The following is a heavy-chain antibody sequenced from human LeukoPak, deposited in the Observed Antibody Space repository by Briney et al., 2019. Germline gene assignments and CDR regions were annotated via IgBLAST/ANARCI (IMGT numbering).Heavy chain of an antibody. CDR1: GFRFSTYG. CDR3: AKDLPLQSTENTY. J-gene: IGHJ4*02. CDR2: INDSGGNT. Sequence: GGSLRLSCTASGFRFSTYGMTWVRQAPGEGLEGVSTINDSGGNTHYADSVKGRFTISRDNSKNMLYLQMNSLRAEDTAVYYCAKDLPLQSTENTYWGQGTLVTVSS. D-gene: IGHD5/OR15-5a*01. V-gene: IGHV3-23*01.